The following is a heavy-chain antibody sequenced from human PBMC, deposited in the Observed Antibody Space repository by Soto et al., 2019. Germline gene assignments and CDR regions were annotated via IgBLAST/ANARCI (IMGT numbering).Heavy chain of an antibody. J-gene: IGHJ4*02. V-gene: IGHV3-48*02. D-gene: IGHD3-22*01. Sequence: PGGSQRLSCAASGFTFSNYSRNWVRQAPGKGLEWVSYISSTSSTIYYADSVKGRFTISRDNAKNSLYLQMNSLRDEDTAVYYCASHRFYDSSGYFDYWGQGTLVTVSS. CDR2: ISSTSSTI. CDR3: ASHRFYDSSGYFDY. CDR1: GFTFSNYS.